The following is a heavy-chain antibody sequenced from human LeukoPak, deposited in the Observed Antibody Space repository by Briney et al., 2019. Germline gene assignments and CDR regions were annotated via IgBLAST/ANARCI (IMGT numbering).Heavy chain of an antibody. V-gene: IGHV1-18*04. D-gene: IGHD1-26*01. Sequence: AASVKVSCKASAYTFTGFYMHWLRQAPGQGLEWMGWISGYNGNTNYAQKVQGRVTMTADTSTSTAFMGLRSLRSDDTAVYYCARDRIVGAEDDAFHSWGQGTMITVSS. CDR2: ISGYNGNT. J-gene: IGHJ3*01. CDR3: ARDRIVGAEDDAFHS. CDR1: AYTFTGFY.